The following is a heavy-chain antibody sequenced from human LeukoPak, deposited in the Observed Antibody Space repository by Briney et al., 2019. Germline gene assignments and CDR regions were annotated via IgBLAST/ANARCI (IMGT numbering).Heavy chain of an antibody. CDR1: GFTFSSNA. D-gene: IGHD3-10*01. V-gene: IGHV3-23*01. CDR2: ITAGGGTT. CDR3: AGASGSYSYYFDY. Sequence: PGGSLRLSCAASGFTFSSNAMTWVRQAPGKGLECVSAITAGGGTTYYADSVKGRFTISRDNSKNTLYLQMNSLRAEDTAVYFCAGASGSYSYYFDYWGQGTLVTVSS. J-gene: IGHJ4*02.